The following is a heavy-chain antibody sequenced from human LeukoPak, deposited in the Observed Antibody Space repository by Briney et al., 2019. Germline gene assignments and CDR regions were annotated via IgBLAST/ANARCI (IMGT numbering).Heavy chain of an antibody. V-gene: IGHV3-7*01. CDR2: IKQDGSEK. D-gene: IGHD3-10*01. Sequence: GGSLRLSCAASGFTFSTYWMTWVRQAPGKGLEWVANIKQDGSEKFYVDSVTGRFTISRDNAKNALYLQMDSLRAEDTAVYYCARDHYHGVGWFDPWGQGTLVTVSS. CDR3: ARDHYHGVGWFDP. CDR1: GFTFSTYW. J-gene: IGHJ5*02.